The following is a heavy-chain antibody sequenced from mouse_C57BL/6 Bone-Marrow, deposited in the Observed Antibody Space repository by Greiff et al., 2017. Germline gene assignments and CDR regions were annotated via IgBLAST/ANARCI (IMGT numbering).Heavy chain of an antibody. CDR1: GFTFSSYA. J-gene: IGHJ3*01. CDR3: AGDWRSPASFAY. V-gene: IGHV5-4*01. CDR2: ISDGGSYT. Sequence: EVQLVESGGGLVKPGGSLKLSCAVSGFTFSSYAMSWVRQTPEKRLEWVATISDGGSYTYYPDNVKGRFTISSDNAKNNLYLQMSHLKSEDTAMYDCAGDWRSPASFAYWGQGTLGTVSA.